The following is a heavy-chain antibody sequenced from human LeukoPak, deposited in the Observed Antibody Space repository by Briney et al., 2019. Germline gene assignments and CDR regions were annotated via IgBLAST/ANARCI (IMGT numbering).Heavy chain of an antibody. Sequence: GESLKISCKGSGYSFTTYCIGWVRPMPGKGLEWMATIYPGDSQTRYSPSFQGQVTISADKTITTVYLQWSSLKASDTAMYYCARWSLHDTFDMWGQGTTVTVSS. CDR2: IYPGDSQT. CDR1: GYSFTTYC. CDR3: ARWSLHDTFDM. J-gene: IGHJ3*02. V-gene: IGHV5-51*01. D-gene: IGHD4-11*01.